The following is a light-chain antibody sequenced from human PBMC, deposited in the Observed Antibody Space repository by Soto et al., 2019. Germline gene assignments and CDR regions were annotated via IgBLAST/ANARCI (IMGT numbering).Light chain of an antibody. V-gene: IGKV3D-15*01. CDR1: QSVSSSY. CDR2: GAS. J-gene: IGKJ1*01. Sequence: EIVLTQSPGPLSLSPGERATLSCRSSQSVSSSYLAWYQQKPGQAPRLLIYGASSRATGIPARFSGSGSGTEFTLTISSLQSEDFAVYYCQQYNNWPPWTLGQGAKVDI. CDR3: QQYNNWPPWT.